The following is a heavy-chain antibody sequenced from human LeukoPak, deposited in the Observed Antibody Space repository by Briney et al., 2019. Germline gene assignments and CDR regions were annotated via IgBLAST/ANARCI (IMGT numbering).Heavy chain of an antibody. D-gene: IGHD6-13*01. CDR2: IYYSGST. Sequence: SETLSLTCTVSGGSISSYYWSWIRQPPGKGLEWIGYIYYSGSTNYNPSLKSRVTISVDTSKNLFSLKLSSVTAADTAVYYCSSSWYKTPFQHWGQGTLVTVSS. CDR3: SSSWYKTPFQH. CDR1: GGSISSYY. V-gene: IGHV4-59*01. J-gene: IGHJ1*01.